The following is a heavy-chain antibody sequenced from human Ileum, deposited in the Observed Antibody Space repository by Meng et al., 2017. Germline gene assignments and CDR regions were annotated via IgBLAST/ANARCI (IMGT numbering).Heavy chain of an antibody. Sequence: ASVKVSCKASGYLFDTFAINWVRPAPGQGLEWMGWINTDTGKPSYAPGFTGRFVFSLDTSDRTTYLEINSLRAEDTAVYYCAREHPDRLGSLALEVWGQGTMVTVSS. CDR3: AREHPDRLGSLALEV. V-gene: IGHV7-4-1*02. CDR2: INTDTGKP. CDR1: GYLFDTFA. J-gene: IGHJ3*01. D-gene: IGHD5-12*01.